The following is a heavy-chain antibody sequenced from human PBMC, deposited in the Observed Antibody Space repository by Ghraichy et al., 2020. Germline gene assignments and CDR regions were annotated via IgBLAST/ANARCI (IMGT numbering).Heavy chain of an antibody. CDR1: GFIFTRSW. CDR2: IKQDGSEI. Sequence: LSLTCAASGFIFTRSWMSWVRQAPGKGLEWVANIKQDGSEIYYVDSVKGRFTISRDNAKNSLSLQMNSLRAEDTAVYYCAREGLSGSETFDYWGRGTLVTVSS. CDR3: AREGLSGSETFDY. J-gene: IGHJ4*02. D-gene: IGHD1-26*01. V-gene: IGHV3-7*01.